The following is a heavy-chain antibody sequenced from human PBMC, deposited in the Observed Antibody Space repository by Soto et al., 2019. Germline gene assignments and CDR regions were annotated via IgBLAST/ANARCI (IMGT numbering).Heavy chain of an antibody. V-gene: IGHV4-4*07. J-gene: IGHJ6*02. CDR3: ARTYDFWSGSGQYYYGMDV. CDR2: IYTSEST. Sequence: SETLSLTCTVSGGSISSYYWSWIRQPAGKGLEWIGRIYTSESTNYNPSLKSRVTMSVDTSKNQFSLKLSSVTAADTAVYYCARTYDFWSGSGQYYYGMDVWGQGTTVTVSS. CDR1: GGSISSYY. D-gene: IGHD3-3*01.